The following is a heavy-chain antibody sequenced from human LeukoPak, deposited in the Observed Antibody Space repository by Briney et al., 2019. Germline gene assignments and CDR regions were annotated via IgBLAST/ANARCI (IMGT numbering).Heavy chain of an antibody. J-gene: IGHJ4*02. Sequence: PGGSLRLSCAASGFTFSSYGMHWVRQAPGKGLEWVAVISYDGSNKYYADSVKGRFTISRDNSKNTLYLQMNSLRAEDTAVYYCAREAYSSSLGAFDYWGQGTLVTVSS. CDR3: AREAYSSSLGAFDY. CDR1: GFTFSSYG. D-gene: IGHD6-6*01. CDR2: ISYDGSNK. V-gene: IGHV3-30*03.